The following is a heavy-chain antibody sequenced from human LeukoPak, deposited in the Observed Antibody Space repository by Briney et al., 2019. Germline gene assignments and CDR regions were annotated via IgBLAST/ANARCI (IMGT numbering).Heavy chain of an antibody. J-gene: IGHJ5*02. CDR2: IIPILGIA. CDR3: ARDFSDGGNGNWFDP. CDR1: GGTFISYT. V-gene: IGHV1-69*04. D-gene: IGHD4-23*01. Sequence: SVKVSCKASGGTFISYTISWVRQAPGQGLEWMGRIIPILGIANYAQKFQSRVTLTADKSTSTTYMELSSLRSEHTAVYYCARDFSDGGNGNWFDPWGQGTLVTVSS.